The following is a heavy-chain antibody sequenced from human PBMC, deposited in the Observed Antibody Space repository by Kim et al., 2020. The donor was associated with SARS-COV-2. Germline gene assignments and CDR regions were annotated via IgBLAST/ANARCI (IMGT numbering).Heavy chain of an antibody. Sequence: GGSLRLSCAASGFTFGPFWMAWVRQAPGKGPEWVANIKGDGSENYYVDSVVGRFTISRDNAKATMYLQMNSLRVEDTAIYYCVRAGKSWGMDVWGHGST. D-gene: IGHD7-27*01. CDR2: IKGDGSEN. V-gene: IGHV3-7*03. CDR1: GFTFGPFW. CDR3: VRAGKSWGMDV. J-gene: IGHJ6*02.